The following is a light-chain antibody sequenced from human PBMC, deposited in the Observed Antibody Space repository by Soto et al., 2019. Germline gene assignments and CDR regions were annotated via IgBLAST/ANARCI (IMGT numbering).Light chain of an antibody. J-gene: IGKJ3*01. CDR2: AAS. CDR1: QGIDSY. V-gene: IGKV1-27*01. CDR3: QKYTRSPFT. Sequence: DIQITQSPSSLSAALGDRATINCRASQGIDSYLAWYQQKPGQVPKLLIYAASTLQTGVPSRFSGSGSGTDFTLTISSLQPEDFTVYYCQKYTRSPFTFGPGTKLEIK.